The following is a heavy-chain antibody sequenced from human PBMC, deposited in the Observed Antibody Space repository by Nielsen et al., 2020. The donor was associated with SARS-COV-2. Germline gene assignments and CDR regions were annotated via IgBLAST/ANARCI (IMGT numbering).Heavy chain of an antibody. Sequence: SETLSLTCAVYGGSFSGYYWSWIRQPPGKGLEWIGEINHSGSTNYNPSLKSRVTISVDTSKNQFSLKLSSVTAADTAVYYCARGHYLGYSGSWYYFDYWGQGTLVTVSS. J-gene: IGHJ4*02. V-gene: IGHV4-34*01. CDR1: GGSFSGYY. D-gene: IGHD6-13*01. CDR3: ARGHYLGYSGSWYYFDY. CDR2: INHSGST.